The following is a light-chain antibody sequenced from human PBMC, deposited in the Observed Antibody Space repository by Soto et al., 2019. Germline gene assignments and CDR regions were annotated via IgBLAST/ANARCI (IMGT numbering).Light chain of an antibody. CDR2: LGS. J-gene: IGKJ2*01. V-gene: IGKV2-28*01. CDR3: MQTLQTPPA. Sequence: EIVMTQSPLSLPVTPGEPASISCRSSQSLLHSDGYNFLQWYLQKPGQSPQLLIYLGSNRASGVPDRFSGSVSGTDFTLKISRVEAEDVGVYYCMQTLQTPPAFGQGTKVELK. CDR1: QSLLHSDGYNF.